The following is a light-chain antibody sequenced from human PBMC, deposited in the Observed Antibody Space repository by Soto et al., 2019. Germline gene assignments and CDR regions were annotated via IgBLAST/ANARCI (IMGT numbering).Light chain of an antibody. V-gene: IGKV1-39*01. CDR1: QSISTY. Sequence: DIQMTQSPSSLSASVGDRVTITCRASQSISTYLNWYQQKPGKAPKLLINAASSLQSGDPSRFSGSGSGTDFTLTINSLQPEEFATYYCQQSYRTPRATFVQGTKLQIK. CDR2: AAS. J-gene: IGKJ2*01. CDR3: QQSYRTPRAT.